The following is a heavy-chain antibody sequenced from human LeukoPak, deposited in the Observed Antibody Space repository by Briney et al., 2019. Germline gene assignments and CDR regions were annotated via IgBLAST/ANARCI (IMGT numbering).Heavy chain of an antibody. J-gene: IGHJ3*02. Sequence: PSETLSLTCTVSGGSISSSSYYWGWIRQPPGKGLEWIGSIYYSGSTYYNPSLKSRVTISVDKSKNQFSLKLSSVTAADTAVYYYARGQPGSRGAFDIWGQGTMVTVSS. D-gene: IGHD1-26*01. CDR2: IYYSGST. CDR1: GGSISSSSYY. CDR3: ARGQPGSRGAFDI. V-gene: IGHV4-39*07.